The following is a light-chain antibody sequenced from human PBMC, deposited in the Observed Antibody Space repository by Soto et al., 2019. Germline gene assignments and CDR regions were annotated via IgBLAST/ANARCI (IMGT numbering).Light chain of an antibody. Sequence: QSALTQPASVSGSPGQSITISCTGANSDVRIYDYASWYQQHPGKAPKLIIYEVSNRPSGVSNRFCGFKSGNTASLTISGLQPEDEADYYCCSYTAASPLVVFGGGTKLTVL. CDR2: EVS. CDR1: NSDVRIYDY. CDR3: CSYTAASPLVV. V-gene: IGLV2-14*01. J-gene: IGLJ2*01.